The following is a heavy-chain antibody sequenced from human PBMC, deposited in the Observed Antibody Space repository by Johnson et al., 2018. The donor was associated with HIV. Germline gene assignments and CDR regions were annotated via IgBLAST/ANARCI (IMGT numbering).Heavy chain of an antibody. CDR1: GFTFSSYA. V-gene: IGHV3-30-3*01. CDR3: AREGNWNYVLAFDI. CDR2: ISYDGSNK. J-gene: IGHJ3*02. D-gene: IGHD1-7*01. Sequence: VQLVESGGGLVQPGGSLRLSCAATGFTFSSYAMHWVRQAPGKGLEWVAVISYDGSNKYYADSVKGRFTISRDNSKNTLYLQMNSLRAEDTAVYYCAREGNWNYVLAFDIWGQGTMVTVSS.